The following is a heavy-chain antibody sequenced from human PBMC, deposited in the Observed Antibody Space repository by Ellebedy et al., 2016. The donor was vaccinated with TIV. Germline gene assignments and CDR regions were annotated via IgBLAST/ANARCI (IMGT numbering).Heavy chain of an antibody. CDR1: GFTFSRYW. J-gene: IGHJ4*02. D-gene: IGHD2-8*01. CDR3: ARDGIELMVYPNSRFDS. CDR2: IKQDESEK. V-gene: IGHV3-7*01. Sequence: PGESLKISCAASGFTFSRYWMSWVRQAPGKGLEWVANIKQDESEKYYVDSVKGRFTISRDNAKNSLYLQMNSLRAEDTAVYYCARDGIELMVYPNSRFDSWGQGTLVTVSS.